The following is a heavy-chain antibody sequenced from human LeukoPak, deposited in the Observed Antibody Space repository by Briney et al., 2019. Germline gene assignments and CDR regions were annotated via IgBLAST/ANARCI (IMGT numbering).Heavy chain of an antibody. D-gene: IGHD6-19*01. CDR2: INHSGRT. CDR1: GGSFSGYY. J-gene: IGHJ4*02. CDR3: ARGAQWLVDY. Sequence: PSETLSLTCAVYGGSFSGYYWSWIRQPPGKGLEWIGEINHSGRTNYNPSLKSRVTISVDTSKNQFSLKLSSVTAADTAVYYCARGAQWLVDYWGQGTLVTVSS. V-gene: IGHV4-34*01.